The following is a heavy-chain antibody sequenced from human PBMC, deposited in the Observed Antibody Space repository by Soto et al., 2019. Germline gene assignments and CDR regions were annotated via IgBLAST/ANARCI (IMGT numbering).Heavy chain of an antibody. CDR2: IYWDDDK. J-gene: IGHJ4*02. CDR3: AHYDYGDYVGGNGFDY. V-gene: IGHV2-5*02. CDR1: GFSLSTSGVG. D-gene: IGHD4-17*01. Sequence: QITLKESGPTLVKPTQTLTLTCTFSGFSLSTSGVGVGWIRQPPGKALEWLALIYWDDDKRYSPSLKSRLTITKDTSKNQVVLTMINMDPVDTATYYCAHYDYGDYVGGNGFDYWGQGTLVTVSS.